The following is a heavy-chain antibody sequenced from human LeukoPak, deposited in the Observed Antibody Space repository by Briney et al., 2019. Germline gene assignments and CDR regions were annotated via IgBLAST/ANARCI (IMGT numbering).Heavy chain of an antibody. Sequence: GGSLRLSCAASGFTFSGYAMYWVRQAPGKGLEWVSSISSSSSYIYYADSVKGRFTISRDNAKNSLYLQMNSLRAEDTAVYYCARSRGYVRMTAFDIWGQGTMVTVSS. CDR2: ISSSSSYI. V-gene: IGHV3-21*01. J-gene: IGHJ3*02. CDR1: GFTFSGYA. D-gene: IGHD5-12*01. CDR3: ARSRGYVRMTAFDI.